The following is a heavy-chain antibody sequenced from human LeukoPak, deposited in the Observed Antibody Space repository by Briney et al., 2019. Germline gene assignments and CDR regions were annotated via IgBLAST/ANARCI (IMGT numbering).Heavy chain of an antibody. J-gene: IGHJ4*02. CDR3: ANLGANTRISGDY. V-gene: IGHV3-23*01. CDR1: GFTFSTYT. CDR2: VRGSGGDT. D-gene: IGHD1-14*01. Sequence: GGSLRLSCAGSGFTFSTYTMSWVRQAPGKGLEWVSEVRGSGGDTYYADSVKGRFTISRDNSKKMLYLQMSSLRAEDTAVYYCANLGANTRISGDYWGQGTLVTVSS.